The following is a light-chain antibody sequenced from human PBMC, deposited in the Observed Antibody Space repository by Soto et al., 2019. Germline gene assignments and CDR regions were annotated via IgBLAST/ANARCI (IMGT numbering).Light chain of an antibody. V-gene: IGKV2-28*01. CDR2: LGS. J-gene: IGKJ2*01. Sequence: EIVMTQSPPSLTVTPGEPASISCRSSQRLLHSNGNTFLDWYLQKPGQSPQFLIYLGSNRASGGPDRVSGSEAGTDFTLKISRVEAEDVGVYYCMQALETPYTFGQGTKLEIK. CDR3: MQALETPYT. CDR1: QRLLHSNGNTF.